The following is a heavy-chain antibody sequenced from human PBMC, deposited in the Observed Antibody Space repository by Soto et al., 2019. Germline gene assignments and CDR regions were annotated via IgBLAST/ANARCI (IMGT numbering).Heavy chain of an antibody. V-gene: IGHV1-69*06. J-gene: IGHJ5*02. Sequence: QVQLVQSGAEVKKPGSSVKVSCKASGGTFSSYAISWVRQAPGQGLEWMGGIIPIFGTANYAQKFQGRVTITADKSTSTAYMELSSLRSEDTAVYYCASFVHYGDYAAGWVDPLGQGTLVTVSS. CDR1: GGTFSSYA. CDR3: ASFVHYGDYAAGWVDP. CDR2: IIPIFGTA. D-gene: IGHD4-17*01.